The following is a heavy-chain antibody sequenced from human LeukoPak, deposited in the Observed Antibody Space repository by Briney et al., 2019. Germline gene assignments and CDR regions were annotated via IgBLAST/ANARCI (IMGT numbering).Heavy chain of an antibody. Sequence: GGSLRLSCAASGFTFSSYAMSWVRQAPGKGLEWVSAISGSSGSTYYADSVKGRFTISRDNSKNTLYLQMNSLRAEDTAVYYCAKSGGGIQLWLRFYFDYWGQGTLVTVSS. CDR2: ISGSSGST. D-gene: IGHD5-18*01. J-gene: IGHJ4*02. V-gene: IGHV3-23*01. CDR3: AKSGGGIQLWLRFYFDY. CDR1: GFTFSSYA.